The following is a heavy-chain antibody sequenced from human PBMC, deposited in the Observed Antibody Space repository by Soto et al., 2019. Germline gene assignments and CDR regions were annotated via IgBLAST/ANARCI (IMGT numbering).Heavy chain of an antibody. Sequence: QVQLQESGPGLVKPSQTLSLSCTLSGDSISSGNYYWGWIRHSPGKGLEWIAYINYSGSTYWNQSLRGRITMSVDTWKNQVSLKQRSVTAADTAVYYCARVPPVSGTYFNYYYVMDIWGQGTTVTVSS. J-gene: IGHJ6*02. CDR3: ARVPPVSGTYFNYYYVMDI. CDR2: INYSGST. D-gene: IGHD3-10*01. CDR1: GDSISSGNYY. V-gene: IGHV4-30-4*01.